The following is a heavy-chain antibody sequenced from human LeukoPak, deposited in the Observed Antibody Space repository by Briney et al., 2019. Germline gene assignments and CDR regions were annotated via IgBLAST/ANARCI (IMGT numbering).Heavy chain of an antibody. CDR3: AREGDRGDSHYYYYGMDV. CDR2: ISSSSSYI. CDR1: GFTFSSYS. V-gene: IGHV3-21*01. D-gene: IGHD3-10*01. Sequence: GGSLRLSCAASGFTFSSYSMNWVRQAPGKGLEWVSSISSSSSYIYYADSVKGRFTISRDNAKNSLYLQMNSLRAGDTAVYYCAREGDRGDSHYYYYGMDVWGQGTTVTVSS. J-gene: IGHJ6*02.